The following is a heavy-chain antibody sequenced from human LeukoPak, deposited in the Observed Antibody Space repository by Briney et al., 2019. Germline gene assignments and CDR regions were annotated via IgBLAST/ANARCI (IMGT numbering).Heavy chain of an antibody. V-gene: IGHV3-7*01. Sequence: GGSLRLSCAASGFTFRSYWMSWVRQAPGKGLEWVANIKQDGSEKYYVDSVKGRFTISRDNAKNSLYLQMNSLRAEDTAVYYCARDIRSVRGVFDYWGQGTLVTVSS. D-gene: IGHD3-10*01. CDR1: GFTFRSYW. CDR3: ARDIRSVRGVFDY. CDR2: IKQDGSEK. J-gene: IGHJ4*02.